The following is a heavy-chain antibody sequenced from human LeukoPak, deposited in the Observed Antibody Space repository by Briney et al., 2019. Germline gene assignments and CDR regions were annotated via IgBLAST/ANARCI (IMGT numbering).Heavy chain of an antibody. CDR2: IKSKTDGGTI. D-gene: IGHD2-21*02. CDR3: TTRVRYCGGDCYPLDY. J-gene: IGHJ4*02. Sequence: PGGSLRLSCAASRFTFSNAWMNWVRQAPGKGLEWVGRIKSKTDGGTIDYAAPVKGRFTISRDDARNTLFLQMNSLKTEDTAVYYCTTRVRYCGGDCYPLDYWGQGTLVTVSS. CDR1: RFTFSNAW. V-gene: IGHV3-15*01.